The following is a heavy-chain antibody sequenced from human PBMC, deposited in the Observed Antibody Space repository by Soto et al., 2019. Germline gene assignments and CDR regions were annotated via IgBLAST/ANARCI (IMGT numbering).Heavy chain of an antibody. D-gene: IGHD4-17*01. Sequence: QVQLQESGPGLVKPSQTLSLTCTVSGGSISSGEHYWSWIRQLPGKGLEWIGNIYYRWSNYYNPSLKRRVTLSVDTSKNQFSLNLSSVTAADTAIYYCARDRYGVPRGDYFDSWGQGILVTVSS. CDR2: IYYRWSN. V-gene: IGHV4-31*03. J-gene: IGHJ4*02. CDR1: GGSISSGEHY. CDR3: ARDRYGVPRGDYFDS.